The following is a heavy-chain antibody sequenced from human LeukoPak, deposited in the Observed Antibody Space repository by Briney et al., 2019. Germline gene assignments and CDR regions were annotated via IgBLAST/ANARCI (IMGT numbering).Heavy chain of an antibody. D-gene: IGHD4-17*01. V-gene: IGHV1-2*04. Sequence: GASVKVSCKASGYTFTGYYMHWVRQAPGQGLELMGWVYPNSGGTNYPQKFQGWVTMTRDTSTTTAYMEVSRLTSDDTAVYYCARASRPTVTIDPYYFDYWGQGTLVTVSS. CDR1: GYTFTGYY. CDR3: ARASRPTVTIDPYYFDY. CDR2: VYPNSGGT. J-gene: IGHJ4*02.